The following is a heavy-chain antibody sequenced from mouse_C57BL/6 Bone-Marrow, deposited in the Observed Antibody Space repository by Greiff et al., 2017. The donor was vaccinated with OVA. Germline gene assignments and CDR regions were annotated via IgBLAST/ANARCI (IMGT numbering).Heavy chain of an antibody. D-gene: IGHD1-1*01. CDR1: GYTFTTYP. CDR3: ARGGSRDYYAMDY. V-gene: IGHV1-47*01. CDR2: FHPYNDDT. Sequence: VQLHQSGAELVKPGASVKMSCKASGYTFTTYPIEWMKQNHGKSLEWIGNFHPYNDDTKYNEKFKGKATLTVEKSSSTVYLELSRLTSDDSAVYYCARGGSRDYYAMDYWGQGTSVTVSS. J-gene: IGHJ4*01.